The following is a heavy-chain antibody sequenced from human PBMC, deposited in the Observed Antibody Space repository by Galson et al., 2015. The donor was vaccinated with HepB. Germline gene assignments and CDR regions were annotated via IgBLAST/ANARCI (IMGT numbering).Heavy chain of an antibody. CDR3: ARLKGPRRGYSSGYVMDV. V-gene: IGHV4-34*01. CDR2: INQSGTT. Sequence: SETLSLTCAVYGGSFNIYYWSWIRQTPGKGLEWIGEINQSGTTNYNPSLESRVTISLDASKNQFSLSLTSLTAADTAVYYCARLKGPRRGYSSGYVMDVWGPGATVIVSS. J-gene: IGHJ6*02. CDR1: GGSFNIYY. D-gene: IGHD5-18*01.